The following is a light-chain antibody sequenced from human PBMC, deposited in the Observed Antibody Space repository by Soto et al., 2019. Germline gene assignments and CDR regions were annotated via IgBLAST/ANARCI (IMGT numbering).Light chain of an antibody. Sequence: EIVLTQSPATLSLSPGERATLSCRASQSVSSYLAWYQQKPGQAPRLLIYDASNRATGIPARFSGSGSGTDLTLTICSLEPEDFAVYYCQQRSNWLLTFGGGTKVEIK. CDR3: QQRSNWLLT. CDR2: DAS. V-gene: IGKV3-11*01. J-gene: IGKJ4*01. CDR1: QSVSSY.